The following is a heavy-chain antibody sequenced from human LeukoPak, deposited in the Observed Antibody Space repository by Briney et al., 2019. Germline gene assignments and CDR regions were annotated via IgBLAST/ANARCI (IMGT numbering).Heavy chain of an antibody. D-gene: IGHD3-10*01. Sequence: SETLSLTCAVYGGSFSGYYWSWIRQPPGKGLEWIGEINHSGSTNYNPSLKSRVTISVDTSKNQFSLKLSSVTAADTAVYYCARGSITTVRGVLTWGQGTLVTVSS. CDR3: ARGSITTVRGVLT. CDR1: GGSFSGYY. CDR2: INHSGST. J-gene: IGHJ4*02. V-gene: IGHV4-34*01.